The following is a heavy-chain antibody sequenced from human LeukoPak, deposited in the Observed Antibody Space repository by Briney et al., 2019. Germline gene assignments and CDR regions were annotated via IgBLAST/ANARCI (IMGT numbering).Heavy chain of an antibody. J-gene: IGHJ4*02. Sequence: GGSLRLSCAASGFSFSNSWMHWVRQAPGKGLVWVSRVSYDGSGRYYADSVKGRFTISRDNAKNTLYLQMNSLRVEDTAVYYCATAKFVSRLEWLQKDLFEYRGQGTLVTVSS. CDR2: VSYDGSGR. CDR1: GFSFSNSW. CDR3: ATAKFVSRLEWLQKDLFEY. V-gene: IGHV3-74*01. D-gene: IGHD5-12*01.